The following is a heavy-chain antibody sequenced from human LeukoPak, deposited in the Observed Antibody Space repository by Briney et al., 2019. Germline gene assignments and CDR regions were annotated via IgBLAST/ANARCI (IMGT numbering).Heavy chain of an antibody. CDR2: IRYDGSNK. J-gene: IGHJ3*02. D-gene: IGHD1-26*01. Sequence: PGGSLRLSCAASGFTFSSYGMHWVRQAPGKGLEWVAFIRYDGSNKYYADSVKGRFTISRDNSKNTLYLQMNSLRAEDTAVYYCAKDTSLPDAFDIWGQGTMVTVSS. CDR3: AKDTSLPDAFDI. V-gene: IGHV3-30*02. CDR1: GFTFSSYG.